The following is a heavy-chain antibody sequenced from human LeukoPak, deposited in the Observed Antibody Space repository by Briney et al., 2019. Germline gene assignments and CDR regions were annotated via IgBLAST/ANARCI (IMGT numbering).Heavy chain of an antibody. Sequence: GGSLRLSCAASEFTFSTYSMNWVRQAPGKGLEWVSSISSSSSYRYYADSVKGRFTISRDNAKSSLYLQMNSLRAEDTAVYYCAREGYSPRDGYNFNFDYWGQGTLVTVSS. CDR2: ISSSSSYR. J-gene: IGHJ4*02. CDR1: EFTFSTYS. CDR3: AREGYSPRDGYNFNFDY. D-gene: IGHD5-24*01. V-gene: IGHV3-21*01.